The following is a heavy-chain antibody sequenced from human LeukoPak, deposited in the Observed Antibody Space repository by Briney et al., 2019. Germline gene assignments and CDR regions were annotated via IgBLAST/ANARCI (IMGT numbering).Heavy chain of an antibody. V-gene: IGHV1-18*01. CDR1: GYTFTSYG. CDR2: ISAYNGNT. Sequence: ASVKVSCKASGYTFTSYGISWVQQAPGQGLEWMGWISAYNGNTNYAQKLQGRVTMTTDTSTSTAYMELRSLRSDDTAVYYCARDVTYYYYMDVWGKGTTVTVSS. D-gene: IGHD4-11*01. J-gene: IGHJ6*03. CDR3: ARDVTYYYYMDV.